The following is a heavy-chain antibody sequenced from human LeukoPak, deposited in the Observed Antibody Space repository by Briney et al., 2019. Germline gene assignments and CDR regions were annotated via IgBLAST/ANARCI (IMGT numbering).Heavy chain of an antibody. Sequence: SETLSLICTVSGGSISSYYWSWIRQPPGKGLEWIGYIYNSGSTKYNPSLKSRVTISVDTSKNQFSLKLRSVTAADTAVYYCARDAGYGSVPLWGRGARVAVSA. D-gene: IGHD3-10*01. CDR1: GGSISSYY. CDR3: ARDAGYGSVPL. J-gene: IGHJ4*02. V-gene: IGHV4-59*01. CDR2: IYNSGST.